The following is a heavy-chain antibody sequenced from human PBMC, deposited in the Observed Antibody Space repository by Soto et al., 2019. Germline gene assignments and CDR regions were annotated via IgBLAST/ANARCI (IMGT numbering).Heavy chain of an antibody. Sequence: ASVKVSCKASGYTFTGYYMHWVRQAPGQGLEWMGWINPNSGDTNYAQKFQGRVTMTRDTSISTAYMELSSLRSDDTAVYYCARGVVVPAAIEPIHYYFFDYWGQGTLVTVSS. CDR2: INPNSGDT. D-gene: IGHD2-2*02. J-gene: IGHJ4*02. V-gene: IGHV1-2*02. CDR1: GYTFTGYY. CDR3: ARGVVVPAAIEPIHYYFFDY.